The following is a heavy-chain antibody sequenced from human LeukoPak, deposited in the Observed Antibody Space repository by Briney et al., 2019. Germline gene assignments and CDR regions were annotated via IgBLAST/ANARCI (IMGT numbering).Heavy chain of an antibody. Sequence: GGSLTLSCAASGFTFSSYAMSWVRQAPGKGLEWVSAISGSGGSTYYADSVKGRFTISRDNSKNTLYLQMNSLRAEDTAVYYCAKDPGYSSGGSCYTPFDYWGQGTLVTVSS. CDR2: ISGSGGST. CDR3: AKDPGYSSGGSCYTPFDY. D-gene: IGHD2-15*01. V-gene: IGHV3-23*01. J-gene: IGHJ4*02. CDR1: GFTFSSYA.